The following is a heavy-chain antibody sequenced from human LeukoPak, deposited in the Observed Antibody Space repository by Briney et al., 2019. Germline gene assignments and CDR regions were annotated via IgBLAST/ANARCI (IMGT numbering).Heavy chain of an antibody. CDR1: GFTFKLYT. V-gene: IGHV3-23*01. Sequence: GGSLRLSCAAFGFTFKLYTMNWVRQAPGKGLEWVSSISFSGDNRGDNTYYADSVRGRLSISRDNSQNTVFLQMSSLRVDDTAAYYCVGTFTVFGVVSTIEWGQGTLVTVSS. CDR3: VGTFTVFGVVSTIE. D-gene: IGHD3-3*01. CDR2: ISFSGDNRGDNT. J-gene: IGHJ4*02.